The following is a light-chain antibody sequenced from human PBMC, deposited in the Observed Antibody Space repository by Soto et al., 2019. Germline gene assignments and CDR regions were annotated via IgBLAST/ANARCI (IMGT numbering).Light chain of an antibody. V-gene: IGLV1-40*01. J-gene: IGLJ1*01. Sequence: QSLLTQPPSVSGAPGQRVTISCTGSSSNIGAGYDVHWYQQLPGTAPKLLIYGNSNRPSGVPDRFSGSKSGTSASLAITGLQAEDEADYYCQSYDSSLRVFGTGTKATVL. CDR1: SSNIGAGYD. CDR3: QSYDSSLRV. CDR2: GNS.